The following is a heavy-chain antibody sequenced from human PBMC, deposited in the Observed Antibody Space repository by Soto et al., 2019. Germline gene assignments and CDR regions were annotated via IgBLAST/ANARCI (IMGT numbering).Heavy chain of an antibody. CDR3: ATRAADYDFWSGYYSYYYYMAV. V-gene: IGHV4-59*08. J-gene: IGHJ6*03. D-gene: IGHD3-3*01. CDR2: IYYSGST. CDR1: GGSISSYY. Sequence: SETLSLTCTVCGGSISSYYWSWIRQPPGKGLEWIGYIYYSGSTNYNPSLNSRVTISVDTSKNQFSLKLSSVTAADTAVYYCATRAADYDFWSGYYSYYYYMAVWGKGTTVTVSS.